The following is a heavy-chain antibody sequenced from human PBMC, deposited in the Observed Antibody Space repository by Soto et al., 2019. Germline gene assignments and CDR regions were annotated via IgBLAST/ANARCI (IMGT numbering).Heavy chain of an antibody. CDR1: GLTFSTYA. J-gene: IGHJ5*02. CDR3: AGELVLGRVYGYGDSTLEGRVVVGAPTIIDTPNPLQPLP. D-gene: IGHD2-2*01. CDR2: ISYDGFNK. Sequence: GGSLRLSCAASGLTFSTYAMHWVRQAPGKGLEWVAVISYDGFNKYYAESVKGRFTISRDNSKNTLYLQMTSLKREDTAVYYCAGELVLGRVYGYGDSTLEGRVVVGAPTIIDTPNPLQPLPWG. V-gene: IGHV3-30*01.